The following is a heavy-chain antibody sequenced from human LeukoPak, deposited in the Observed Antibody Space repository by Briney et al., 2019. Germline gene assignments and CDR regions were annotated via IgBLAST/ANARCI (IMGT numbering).Heavy chain of an antibody. CDR2: INHSGST. J-gene: IGHJ4*02. D-gene: IGHD6-19*01. CDR3: ARGGGSGWYFLDY. CDR1: GGSFSGYY. Sequence: SETLSLTCAVYGGSFSGYYWSWIRQPPGKGLEWIGEINHSGSTNYNPSLKSRVTISVDTSKNQFSLKLSSVTAADTAVYYWARGGGSGWYFLDYWGQGTLVTVSS. V-gene: IGHV4-34*01.